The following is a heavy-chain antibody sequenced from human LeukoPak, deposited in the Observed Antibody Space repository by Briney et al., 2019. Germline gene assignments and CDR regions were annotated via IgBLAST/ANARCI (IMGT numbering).Heavy chain of an antibody. Sequence: SETLSLTCTVSGASINSYFWSWVRQPPGGGLEWIGYIYDSGSTYYNPSLKSRVTISVDTSNNHFSLRLSPVTAADTAVYYCARQMYLGGMDVWGQGTTVTVSS. CDR2: IYDSGST. CDR1: GASINSYF. V-gene: IGHV4-59*08. D-gene: IGHD2-8*01. J-gene: IGHJ6*02. CDR3: ARQMYLGGMDV.